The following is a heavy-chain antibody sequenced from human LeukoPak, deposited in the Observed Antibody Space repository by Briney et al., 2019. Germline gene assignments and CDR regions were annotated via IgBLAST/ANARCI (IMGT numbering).Heavy chain of an antibody. J-gene: IGHJ3*02. D-gene: IGHD3-22*01. Sequence: ASVKVSCKASGYTFAAYYIHWVRLAPGQGLEWMGWITPNSGGTKYARTFRGRVTMAWDTSISTAYMELSRLTSDDTAVYYCARDRADNWDRSGYYPDAFDIWGQGTMVTVS. CDR1: GYTFAAYY. V-gene: IGHV1-2*02. CDR2: ITPNSGGT. CDR3: ARDRADNWDRSGYYPDAFDI.